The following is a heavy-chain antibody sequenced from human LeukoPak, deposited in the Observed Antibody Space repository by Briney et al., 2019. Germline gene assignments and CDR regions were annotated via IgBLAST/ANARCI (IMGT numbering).Heavy chain of an antibody. D-gene: IGHD5/OR15-5a*01. J-gene: IGHJ4*02. CDR1: GGSMSTGTYY. CDR2: AYYSGST. V-gene: IGHV4-39*01. Sequence: SETLSLTCTVSGGSMSTGTYYWGWIRQPPGKGLEWIGTAYYSGSTYYSPSLRSRVSTSVDTSKNQFSLRLASVTAADTAVYYCARLDCASVMCSFDYWGQGTLVTVSS. CDR3: ARLDCASVMCSFDY.